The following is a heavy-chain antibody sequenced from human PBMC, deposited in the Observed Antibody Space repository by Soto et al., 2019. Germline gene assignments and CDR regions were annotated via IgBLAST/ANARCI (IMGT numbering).Heavy chain of an antibody. CDR3: AKVHGSGSYNNFPDY. Sequence: GGSLRLYCAASGFPFSSYAMTWVRQAPGKGLEWVSLISGSGGSTYYADSVKGRFTISRDNSRDTLYPQMNSLRAEDTAVYYCAKVHGSGSYNNFPDYWGQGTLVTVSS. J-gene: IGHJ4*02. D-gene: IGHD3-10*01. CDR1: GFPFSSYA. CDR2: ISGSGGST. V-gene: IGHV3-23*01.